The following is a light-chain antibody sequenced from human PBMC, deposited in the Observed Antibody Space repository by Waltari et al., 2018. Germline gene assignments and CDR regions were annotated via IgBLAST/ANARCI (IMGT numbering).Light chain of an antibody. CDR3: QQYNSYPFT. J-gene: IGKJ3*01. CDR1: QRLSSY. Sequence: DIQMTQSPSTLSASVGGRVTIICRASQRLSSYLAWYQQKPGKAPKLLIYKTSSLETGVPSSFSGTGSGTEFTLTISSLQPDDIATYYCQQYNSYPFTFGPGTKVDIK. CDR2: KTS. V-gene: IGKV1-5*03.